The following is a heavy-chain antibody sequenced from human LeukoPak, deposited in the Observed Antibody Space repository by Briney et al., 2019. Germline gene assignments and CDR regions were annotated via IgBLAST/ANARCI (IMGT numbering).Heavy chain of an antibody. D-gene: IGHD3-10*01. Sequence: GESLKISCKGSGYSFTTYWIAWVRQMPGKGLEWMGIIYPGDSDTRYSPSFQGQVTISADKSISTAYLQWSSLKASDTAMYYCAIMEDYYGSGSYPSYGMDVWGQGTTVTVSS. CDR3: AIMEDYYGSGSYPSYGMDV. J-gene: IGHJ6*02. V-gene: IGHV5-51*01. CDR1: GYSFTTYW. CDR2: IYPGDSDT.